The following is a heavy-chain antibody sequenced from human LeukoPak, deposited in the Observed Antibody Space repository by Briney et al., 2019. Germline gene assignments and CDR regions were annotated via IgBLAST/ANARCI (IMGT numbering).Heavy chain of an antibody. D-gene: IGHD4/OR15-4a*01. CDR3: ARRAGAYSHPYDY. Sequence: PGGSLRLSCAASGFTFNNYGMHWARQAPGKGLEWVAFIRYDGSNTYYADSVKGRFTISRDNSKNTLYLQMNSLRAEDTAVYYCARRAGAYSHPYDYWGQGTLVTVSS. CDR1: GFTFNNYG. J-gene: IGHJ4*02. CDR2: IRYDGSNT. V-gene: IGHV3-30*02.